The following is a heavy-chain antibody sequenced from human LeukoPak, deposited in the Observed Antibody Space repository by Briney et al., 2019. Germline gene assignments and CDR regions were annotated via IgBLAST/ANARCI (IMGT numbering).Heavy chain of an antibody. CDR1: GFTFSSYA. D-gene: IGHD2-2*01. CDR2: ISYDGSNK. J-gene: IGHJ4*02. CDR3: ARDVMKRYCSSTSCYGEVYFDY. V-gene: IGHV3-30-3*01. Sequence: GGSLRLSCAASGFTFSSYAMHWVRQAPGKGLEWVAVISYDGSNKYYADSVKGRFTISRDNSKNTLYLQMNSLRAEDTAVYYCARDVMKRYCSSTSCYGEVYFDYWGQGTLVTVSS.